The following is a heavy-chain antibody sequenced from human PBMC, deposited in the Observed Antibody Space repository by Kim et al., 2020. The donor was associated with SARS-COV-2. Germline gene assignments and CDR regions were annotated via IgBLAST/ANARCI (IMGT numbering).Heavy chain of an antibody. CDR2: T. CDR3: ARGHSTSGYDY. J-gene: IGHJ4*02. D-gene: IGHD2-2*01. Sequence: TNDNPSLHSRVTLSVDMSNNQFSLRLSSVTAADTAIYYCARGHSTSGYDYWGQGALVTVSS. V-gene: IGHV4-34*01.